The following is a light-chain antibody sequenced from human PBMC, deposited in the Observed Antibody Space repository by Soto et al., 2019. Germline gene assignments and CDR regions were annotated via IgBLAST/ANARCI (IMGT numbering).Light chain of an antibody. V-gene: IGLV2-14*03. CDR2: EVS. J-gene: IGLJ2*01. Sequence: QPVLTQPASVSGSPGQSITISCTGTSSDVGGYNHVSWYQQHPGKAPKLMIYEVSNRPSGVSDRFSGSKSGTTASLTISGLQAEDEADYYCCSYRSDISVVFGGGTKVTVL. CDR3: CSYRSDISVV. CDR1: SSDVGGYNH.